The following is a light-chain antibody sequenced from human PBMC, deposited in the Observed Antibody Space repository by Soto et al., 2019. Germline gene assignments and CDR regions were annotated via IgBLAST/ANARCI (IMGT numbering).Light chain of an antibody. J-gene: IGLJ1*01. CDR3: AAWDDSLNGYV. Sequence: QAVVTQPPSASGTPGQRVTISCSGSSSNIGSNDVNWYQQLPGTAPKLLIYSNNQRPSGVPDRFSGSKSGTSASLAISGLQSEDEADYYCAAWDDSLNGYVFGTGTQLTVL. CDR1: SSNIGSND. CDR2: SNN. V-gene: IGLV1-44*01.